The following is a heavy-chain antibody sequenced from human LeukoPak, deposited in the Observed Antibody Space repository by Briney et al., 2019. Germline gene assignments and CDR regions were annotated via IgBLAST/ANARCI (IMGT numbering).Heavy chain of an antibody. D-gene: IGHD2-15*01. V-gene: IGHV4-38-2*02. CDR1: GYSISSGYY. CDR2: IYHSGST. CDR3: ARDLYCSGGSCYRWFDP. Sequence: SETLSLTCTVSGYSISSGYYWGSIRQPPGKGLEWIGSIYHSGSTYYNPSLKSRVTISVDTSKNQFSLKLSSVTAADTAVYYCARDLYCSGGSCYRWFDPWGQGTLVTVSS. J-gene: IGHJ5*02.